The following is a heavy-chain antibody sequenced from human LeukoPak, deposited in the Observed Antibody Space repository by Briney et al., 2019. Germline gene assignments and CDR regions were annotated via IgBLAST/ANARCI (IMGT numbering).Heavy chain of an antibody. CDR2: ISYDGNNE. CDR1: GFSFSTYA. Sequence: PGRSLRLSCAASGFSFSTYALHWVRQAPGKGLEWVALISYDGNNEDYADSVKGRFTISRDNSKNTLYLQMNSLRAEDTAVYYCAKGIYSSGWSYFDYWGHGTLVTVSS. CDR3: AKGIYSSGWSYFDY. V-gene: IGHV3-30*07. D-gene: IGHD6-19*01. J-gene: IGHJ4*01.